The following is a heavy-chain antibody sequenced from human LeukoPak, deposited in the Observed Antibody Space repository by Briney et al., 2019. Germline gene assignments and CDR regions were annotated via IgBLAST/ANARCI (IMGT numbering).Heavy chain of an antibody. J-gene: IGHJ4*02. V-gene: IGHV3-21*01. D-gene: IGHD3-3*01. Sequence: PGGSLRLSCAASGFTFSNYWMHWVRQAPGKGLEWVSSISSSSSYISYADSVKGRFTISRDNAKNSLYLQMNSLRAEDTAIYYCVRDQNKWEPLLEYWGQGTLVTVSS. CDR3: VRDQNKWEPLLEY. CDR1: GFTFSNYW. CDR2: ISSSSSYI.